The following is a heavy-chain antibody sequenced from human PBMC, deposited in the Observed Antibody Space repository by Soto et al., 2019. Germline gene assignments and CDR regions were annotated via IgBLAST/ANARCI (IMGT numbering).Heavy chain of an antibody. Sequence: QVQLVQSGAEVKKPGASVKVSCKASGYTFTSYAMNWVRQAPGQRLEWMGWINAGNGNIKYSQKFQGRVTITRDTSASTAYMELSSLRSEDTAVYYCARSVGAALSDYWGQGTLVTVSS. D-gene: IGHD1-26*01. CDR2: INAGNGNI. V-gene: IGHV1-3*01. J-gene: IGHJ4*02. CDR1: GYTFTSYA. CDR3: ARSVGAALSDY.